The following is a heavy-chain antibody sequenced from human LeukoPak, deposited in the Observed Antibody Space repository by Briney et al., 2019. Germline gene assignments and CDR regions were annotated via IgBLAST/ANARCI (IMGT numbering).Heavy chain of an antibody. D-gene: IGHD2-15*01. CDR1: GGTFSSYA. CDR3: ARGKRARVVVADTSYYGMDV. Sequence: SVKVSCKASGGTFSSYAISWVRQAPGQGLEWMGGIIPIFGTANYAQKFQGRVTITADESTSTAYMELSSLRSEDTAVYCCARGKRARVVVADTSYYGMDVWGKGTTVTVSS. V-gene: IGHV1-69*01. CDR2: IIPIFGTA. J-gene: IGHJ6*04.